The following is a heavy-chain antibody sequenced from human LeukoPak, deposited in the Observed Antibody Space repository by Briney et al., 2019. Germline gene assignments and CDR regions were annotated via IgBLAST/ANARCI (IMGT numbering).Heavy chain of an antibody. CDR1: GFTFGSHA. J-gene: IGHJ4*02. CDR2: SGSGGST. Sequence: GGSLRLSCAASGFTFGSHAMSWVRQAPGKGLEWVSASGSGGSTYYADSVKGRFTISRDNSKNTLYLQMNSLRAEDTAVYYCAKSSTVVTTYFDYWGQGTLVTVSS. D-gene: IGHD4-23*01. CDR3: AKSSTVVTTYFDY. V-gene: IGHV3-23*01.